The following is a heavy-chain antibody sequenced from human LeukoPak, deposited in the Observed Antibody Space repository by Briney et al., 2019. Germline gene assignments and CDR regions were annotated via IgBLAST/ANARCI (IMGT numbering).Heavy chain of an antibody. CDR3: AKDWNLRSKNGYYFDY. Sequence: PGASLRLFCAASGFTFSSYAMSWVRQAPGKGLEWVSAISGSGGSTYYADSVKGRFTISRDNSKNTLYLQMNSLRAEDTAVYYCAKDWNLRSKNGYYFDYWGQGTLVTVSS. J-gene: IGHJ4*02. V-gene: IGHV3-23*01. D-gene: IGHD4-17*01. CDR2: ISGSGGST. CDR1: GFTFSSYA.